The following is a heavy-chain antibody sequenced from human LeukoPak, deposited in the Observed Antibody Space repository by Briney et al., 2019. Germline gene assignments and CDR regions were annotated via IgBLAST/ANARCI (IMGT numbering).Heavy chain of an antibody. CDR1: GFSFSIYD. V-gene: IGHV3-30*18. Sequence: GGSLRLSCVGSGFSFSIYDMGWVRQAPGKGLEWVAVISYDGSNKYYGDSVKGRFTISRDTSKNTLSLQMNSLRAEDTAVYYCAKDRDYYGSGGMDVWGQGTTVTVTS. D-gene: IGHD3-10*01. CDR2: ISYDGSNK. CDR3: AKDRDYYGSGGMDV. J-gene: IGHJ6*02.